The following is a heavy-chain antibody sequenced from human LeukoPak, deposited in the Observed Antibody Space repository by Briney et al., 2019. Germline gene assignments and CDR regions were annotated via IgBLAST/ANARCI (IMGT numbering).Heavy chain of an antibody. Sequence: PGGSLRLSCEGSGYRFSDYWIGWVRQKPGKGLEWMGIIYPGDSDTRYSPSFEGQVTVSADKSINTAYLQWSSLKASDTAMYYCARRPWYSSSYYFDYWGQGTLVTVSS. D-gene: IGHD6-6*01. V-gene: IGHV5-51*01. J-gene: IGHJ4*02. CDR3: ARRPWYSSSYYFDY. CDR1: GYRFSDYW. CDR2: IYPGDSDT.